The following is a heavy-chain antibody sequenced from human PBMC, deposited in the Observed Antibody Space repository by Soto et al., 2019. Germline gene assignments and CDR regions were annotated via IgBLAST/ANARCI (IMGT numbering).Heavy chain of an antibody. Sequence: SETLSLTCTLPCYSISSSIYYWGWIGQPPGKGQEWIGSIYYSGSTYYNTSLKNQSTISVDTSKNQYSHKLSSMTAADTAVYYCACIFSGGYGYGFYYYGMDVWGQGTTVS. D-gene: IGHD5-18*01. CDR3: ACIFSGGYGYGFYYYGMDV. CDR1: CYSISSSIYY. J-gene: IGHJ6*02. CDR2: IYYSGST. V-gene: IGHV4-39*01.